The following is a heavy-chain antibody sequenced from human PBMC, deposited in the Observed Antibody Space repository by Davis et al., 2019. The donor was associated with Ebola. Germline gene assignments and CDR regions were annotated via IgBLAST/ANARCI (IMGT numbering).Heavy chain of an antibody. J-gene: IGHJ4*02. V-gene: IGHV3-30*04. D-gene: IGHD4-17*01. CDR1: GFTFSSYA. CDR3: ARSTVMDY. Sequence: GESLKISCAASGFTFSSYAMHWVRQAPGKGLEWVAVISHDGSNKYYADSVKGRFTISRDNSKNTLYLQMNSLRAEDTAVYYCARSTVMDYWGQGTLVTVSS. CDR2: ISHDGSNK.